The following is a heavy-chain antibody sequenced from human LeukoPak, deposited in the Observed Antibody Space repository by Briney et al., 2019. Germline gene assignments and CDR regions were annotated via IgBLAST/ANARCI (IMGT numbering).Heavy chain of an antibody. Sequence: SETLSLTCAVSGGSISSHYWSWIRQPPGKGLEWIGYIYYSGSTNYNPSLKSRVTTSVDTSKNQFSLKLSSVTAADTAVYYCARNGGYSSSSGVDYFDYWGQGTLVTVSS. V-gene: IGHV4-59*11. D-gene: IGHD6-6*01. CDR1: GGSISSHY. CDR2: IYYSGST. CDR3: ARNGGYSSSSGVDYFDY. J-gene: IGHJ4*02.